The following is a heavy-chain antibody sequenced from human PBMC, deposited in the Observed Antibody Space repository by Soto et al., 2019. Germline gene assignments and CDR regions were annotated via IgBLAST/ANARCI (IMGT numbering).Heavy chain of an antibody. CDR1: GFTFSSYA. J-gene: IGHJ4*02. CDR3: AKERYDSSGYADY. D-gene: IGHD3-22*01. V-gene: IGHV3-23*01. CDR2: ISGSGCST. Sequence: EVQLLESGGGLVQPGGSLRLSCAASGFTFSSYAMSWVRQAPGKGLEWVSAISGSGCSTYYADSVKGRFTISRDNSNNTLYLQMNRLRAEDTAVYYCAKERYDSSGYADYWGQGTLVTVSS.